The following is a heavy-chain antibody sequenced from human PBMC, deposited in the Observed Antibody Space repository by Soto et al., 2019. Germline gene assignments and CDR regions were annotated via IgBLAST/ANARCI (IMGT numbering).Heavy chain of an antibody. Sequence: QITLKESGPPLVKPTQTLTLTCTFSGFSLSTSGVGVGWIRQPPGKALEWLALIYWDDDKRYSPSLKSRLTVTKDTSKNQVVLTMTNMDPVDTATYFCARTKGARYFDYWGQGTLVTVSS. V-gene: IGHV2-5*02. D-gene: IGHD3-16*01. J-gene: IGHJ4*02. CDR3: ARTKGARYFDY. CDR1: GFSLSTSGVG. CDR2: IYWDDDK.